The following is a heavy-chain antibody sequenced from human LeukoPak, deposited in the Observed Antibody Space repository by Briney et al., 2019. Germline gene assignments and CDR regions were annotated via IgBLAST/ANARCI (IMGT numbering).Heavy chain of an antibody. D-gene: IGHD2-15*01. Sequence: SCKASGYTFSGYGMSWVRQAPGKGLKWVSAISGSGGSTYYADSVKGRITISRDNSKNTLYLQMNSLRAEDTAVYYCAKGVGYCSGGSCQQFDYWGQGTLVTVSP. CDR3: AKGVGYCSGGSCQQFDY. V-gene: IGHV3-23*01. J-gene: IGHJ4*02. CDR2: ISGSGGST. CDR1: GYTFSGYG.